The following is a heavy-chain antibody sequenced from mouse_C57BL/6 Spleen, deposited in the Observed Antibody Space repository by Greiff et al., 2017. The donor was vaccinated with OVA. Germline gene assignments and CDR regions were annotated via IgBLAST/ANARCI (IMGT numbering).Heavy chain of an antibody. J-gene: IGHJ1*03. CDR1: GFNITDYY. Sequence: EVQLQQSGAELVRPGASVKLSCTASGFNITDYYMHWVKQRPEQGLEWIGRIDPEGGDTEYAPKFQGKATLTADTSSNTAYLQLSSLTSEDDAVDDCTTSCYGRGYFDVWGKGTTVTVSA. D-gene: IGHD1-1*01. V-gene: IGHV14-1*01. CDR2: IDPEGGDT. CDR3: TTSCYGRGYFDV.